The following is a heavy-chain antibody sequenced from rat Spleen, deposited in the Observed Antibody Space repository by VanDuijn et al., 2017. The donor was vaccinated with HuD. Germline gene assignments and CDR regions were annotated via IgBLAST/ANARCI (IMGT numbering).Heavy chain of an antibody. J-gene: IGHJ2*01. CDR2: IWGNGNT. V-gene: IGHV2S61*01. D-gene: IGHD1-12*03. CDR1: GFSLSRHG. CDR3: ASQYYYEGYYRDY. Sequence: QVHLKESGPGRVQPSQTLSLTCTVSGFSLSRHGVIWVRQPPGKGLEWMGVIWGNGNTNYKSALKSRLSISRDTSKSQVFLKMNNLQTEDTAMYFCASQYYYEGYYRDYWGQGVMVTVSS.